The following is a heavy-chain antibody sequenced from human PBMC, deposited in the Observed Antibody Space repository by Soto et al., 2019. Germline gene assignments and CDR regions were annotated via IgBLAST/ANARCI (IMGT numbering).Heavy chain of an antibody. CDR2: IIPIFGTA. V-gene: IGHV1-69*06. CDR1: GGTFSSYA. Sequence: GASVKVSCKASGGTFSSYAISWVRQAPGQGLEWMGGIIPIFGTANYAQKFQGSVTITAEKSTSTAYMELSSLTTDDTAVYYCVRGLRWRDLDFWGQGTTVTVSS. D-gene: IGHD2-21*01. J-gene: IGHJ4*02. CDR3: VRGLRWRDLDF.